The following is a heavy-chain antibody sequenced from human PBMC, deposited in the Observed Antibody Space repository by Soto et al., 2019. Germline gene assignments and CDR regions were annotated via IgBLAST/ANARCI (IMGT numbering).Heavy chain of an antibody. CDR1: GFTFSSYS. CDR3: AKASHYDFWSAYRYFDF. Sequence: PGGSLRLSCAASGFTFSSYSMNWVRQAPGKGLQWVSYISGSSSTIYYADSVRGRFTISRDNAKNSLYLQMSGLRDEDTALYFCAKASHYDFWSAYRYFDFWGQGALVTVSS. J-gene: IGHJ4*02. V-gene: IGHV3-48*02. CDR2: ISGSSSTI. D-gene: IGHD3-3*01.